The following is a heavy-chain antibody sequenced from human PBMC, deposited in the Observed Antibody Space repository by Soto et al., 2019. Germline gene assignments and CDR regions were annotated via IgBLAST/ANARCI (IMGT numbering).Heavy chain of an antibody. CDR1: GFTFSSYS. CDR2: VSYDGTIE. J-gene: IGHJ4*02. D-gene: IGHD2-15*01. V-gene: IGHV3-30*18. Sequence: QVQLVESGGGVVQPGRSLRLSCAAYGFTFSSYSMHWFRQAPGKGLEWVAVVSYDGTIEYYADSVKGRFTVSRDNSKNTLSLQMNSLGAEDSAVYYCAKEGVSPRSYNGDFDYLGQGTLVTVSS. CDR3: AKEGVSPRSYNGDFDY.